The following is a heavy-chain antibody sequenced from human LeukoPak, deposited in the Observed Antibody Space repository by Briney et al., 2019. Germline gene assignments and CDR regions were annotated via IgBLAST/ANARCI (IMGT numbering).Heavy chain of an antibody. Sequence: SETLSLTCTVSGYSISSSYYWSWIRQPPGKGLEWIGYIYYSGSTNYNPSLKSRVTISVDTSKNQFSLKLSSVTAADTAVYYCARAVQLERPPPLIGYYYMDVWGKGTTVTVSS. V-gene: IGHV4-61*01. J-gene: IGHJ6*03. D-gene: IGHD1-1*01. CDR1: GYSISSSYY. CDR3: ARAVQLERPPPLIGYYYMDV. CDR2: IYYSGST.